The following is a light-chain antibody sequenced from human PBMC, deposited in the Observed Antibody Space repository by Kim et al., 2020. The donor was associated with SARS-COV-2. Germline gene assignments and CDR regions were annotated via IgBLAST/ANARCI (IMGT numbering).Light chain of an antibody. V-gene: IGLV1-44*01. J-gene: IGLJ2*01. CDR1: SSTIGSNT. CDR2: SNN. CDR3: STWDDSLNGPV. Sequence: GQRVTFSCSGSSSTIGSNTVTWYQQLPGTAPKLLIYSNNQRPSGVPDRFSGSKSGTSASLAISGLQSEDEADYYCSTWDDSLNGPVFGGGTKLTVL.